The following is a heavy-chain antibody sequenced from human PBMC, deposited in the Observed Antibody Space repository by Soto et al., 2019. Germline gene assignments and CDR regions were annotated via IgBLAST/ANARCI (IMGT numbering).Heavy chain of an antibody. CDR3: ANVAWVLMGYDAFDI. Sequence: PGGSLRLSXAASGFTFSSYAMSWVRQAPGKGLEWVSAISGSGGSTYYADSVKGRFTISRDNSKNTLYLQMNSLRAEDTAVYYCANVAWVLMGYDAFDIWGQGTMVTVSS. D-gene: IGHD2-8*01. CDR1: GFTFSSYA. CDR2: ISGSGGST. J-gene: IGHJ3*02. V-gene: IGHV3-23*01.